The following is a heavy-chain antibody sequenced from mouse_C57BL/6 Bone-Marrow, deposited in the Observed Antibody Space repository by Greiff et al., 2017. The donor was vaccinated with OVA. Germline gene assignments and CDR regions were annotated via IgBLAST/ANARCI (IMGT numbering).Heavy chain of an antibody. CDR3: ARSLYSNYYFDY. Sequence: VQLQQPGAELVKPGASVKLSCKASGYTFTSYWMHWVKRRPGRGLEWIGRIDPNSGGTKYNEKFKSKATLTVDKPSSTAYMQLSSLTSEDSAFYYCARSLYSNYYFDYWGQGTTLTVSS. V-gene: IGHV1-72*01. CDR1: GYTFTSYW. J-gene: IGHJ2*01. CDR2: IDPNSGGT. D-gene: IGHD2-5*01.